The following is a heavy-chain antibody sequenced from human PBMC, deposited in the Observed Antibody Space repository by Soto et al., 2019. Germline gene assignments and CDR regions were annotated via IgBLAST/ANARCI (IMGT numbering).Heavy chain of an antibody. CDR1: GFTFSNAW. CDR2: IKSKTDGGTT. J-gene: IGHJ6*02. Sequence: PGGSLRLSCAASGFTFSNAWMNWVRQAPGKGLEWVGRIKSKTDGGTTDYAAPVKGRFTISRDDSKNTLYLQMNSLKTEDTAVYYCIVGRDLKYSSSQFYYYYYGMDVWGQGTTVTVSS. D-gene: IGHD6-6*01. V-gene: IGHV3-15*07. CDR3: IVGRDLKYSSSQFYYYYYGMDV.